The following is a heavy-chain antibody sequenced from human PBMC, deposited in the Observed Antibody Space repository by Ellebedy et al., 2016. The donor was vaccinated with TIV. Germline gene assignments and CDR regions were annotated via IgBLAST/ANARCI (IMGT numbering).Heavy chain of an antibody. D-gene: IGHD4-11*01. CDR2: MNPNSGNT. CDR1: GYTFTSYD. J-gene: IGHJ4*02. V-gene: IGHV1-8*01. CDR3: ASGPRNDYSNVHGY. Sequence: ASVKVSCKASGYTFTSYDINWARQATGQGLEWMGWMNPNSGNTGYAQKFQGRVTMTGNTSISTAYMELSSLRSEDTAVYYCASGPRNDYSNVHGYWGQGTLVTVSS.